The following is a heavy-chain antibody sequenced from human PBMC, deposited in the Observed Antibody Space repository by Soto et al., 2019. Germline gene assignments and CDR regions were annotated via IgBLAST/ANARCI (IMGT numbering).Heavy chain of an antibody. D-gene: IGHD6-6*01. CDR1: GFTFSGSA. V-gene: IGHV3-73*01. J-gene: IGHJ5*02. CDR2: IRSKANSYAT. CDR3: TRHPSGGSSVWFDP. Sequence: GGSLRLSCAASGFTFSGSAMHWVRQASGKGLEWVGRIRSKANSYATAYAASVKGRFTISRDDSKNTAYLQMNSLKTEDTAVYYCTRHPSGGSSVWFDPWGQGTLVTVSA.